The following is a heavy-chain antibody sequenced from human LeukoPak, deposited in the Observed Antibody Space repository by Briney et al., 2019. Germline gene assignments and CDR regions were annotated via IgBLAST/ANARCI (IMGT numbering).Heavy chain of an antibody. Sequence: GASVKVSCKASGYTFTSYGISWVRQAPGQGLEWMGWISAYNGNTNYAQKLQGRGTMSTDTSTSTAYMELRSLRSDDPAVYYCARDEGSPFDYWGQGTLVTVSS. CDR2: ISAYNGNT. CDR3: ARDEGSPFDY. V-gene: IGHV1-18*01. CDR1: GYTFTSYG. J-gene: IGHJ4*02.